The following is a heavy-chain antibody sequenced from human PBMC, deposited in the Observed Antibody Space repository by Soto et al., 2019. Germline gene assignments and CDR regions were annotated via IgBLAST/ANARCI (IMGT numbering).Heavy chain of an antibody. CDR3: AQHDWFDP. CDR2: ISYDGSDK. J-gene: IGHJ5*02. Sequence: GGSLRLSCAASGFTFSSYTTHWVRQAPGKGLEWVAVISYDGSDKYYADSVKGRFTISRDNSKNTLYLQMNSLRAEDTAVYYCAQHDWFDPWGQRTLVTVSS. V-gene: IGHV3-30-3*01. CDR1: GFTFSSYT.